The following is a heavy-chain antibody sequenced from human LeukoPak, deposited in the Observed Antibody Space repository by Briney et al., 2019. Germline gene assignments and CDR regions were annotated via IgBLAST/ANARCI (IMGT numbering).Heavy chain of an antibody. CDR1: GFTSSDYT. J-gene: IGHJ4*02. CDR3: ARDRYCVSTNCPYDC. CDR2: ISVSDDST. D-gene: IGHD2-2*01. V-gene: IGHV3-23*01. Sequence: GGSLRLSCAASGFTSSDYTMNWVSQSPGKGLEWVSGISVSDDSTYYADSVKGRFTISRDTSNNMLYLQMNSLRAEDTAVYYCARDRYCVSTNCPYDCWGQGTPVTVSS.